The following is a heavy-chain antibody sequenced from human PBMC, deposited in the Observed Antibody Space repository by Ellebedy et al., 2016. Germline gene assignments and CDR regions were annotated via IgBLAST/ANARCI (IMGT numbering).Heavy chain of an antibody. D-gene: IGHD3-16*01. CDR1: GGFFSGYY. V-gene: IGHV4-59*08. Sequence: SETLSLTCAVYGGFFSGYYWSWIRQPPGKGLEWIGYIYYSGSTNYNPSLKSRVTISVDTSKNQFSLKLSSVTAADTAVYYCARQLGGFGEDDYWGQGTLVTVSS. J-gene: IGHJ4*02. CDR2: IYYSGST. CDR3: ARQLGGFGEDDY.